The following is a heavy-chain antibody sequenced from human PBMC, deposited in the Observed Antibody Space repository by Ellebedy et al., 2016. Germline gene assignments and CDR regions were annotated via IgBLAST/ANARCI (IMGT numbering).Heavy chain of an antibody. CDR3: ARVSGGAAANFDY. D-gene: IGHD6-13*01. Sequence: SQTLSLTXXVSGGSISSGGYSWSWIRQPPGKGLEWIGYIYHSGSTYYNPSLKSRVTISVDRSKNQFSLKLSSVTAADTAVYYCARVSGGAAANFDYWGQGTLVTVSS. V-gene: IGHV4-30-2*01. CDR2: IYHSGST. CDR1: GGSISSGGYS. J-gene: IGHJ4*02.